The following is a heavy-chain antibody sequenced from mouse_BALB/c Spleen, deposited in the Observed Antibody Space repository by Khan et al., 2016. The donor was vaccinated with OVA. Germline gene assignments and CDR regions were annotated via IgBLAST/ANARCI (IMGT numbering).Heavy chain of an antibody. CDR2: ISSDGDYT. D-gene: IGHD2-1*01. Sequence: EVELVESGGGLVKPGGSLKLSCVASGFTFSTYAMSWVRQTPEKRLEWVATISSDGDYTYFPDNVTGRFTISRDNAKNTLCLQMTSLRSEDTAMYYCARSPYGNFAYWGQGTLVTVSA. J-gene: IGHJ3*01. CDR1: GFTFSTYA. V-gene: IGHV5-9-3*01. CDR3: ARSPYGNFAY.